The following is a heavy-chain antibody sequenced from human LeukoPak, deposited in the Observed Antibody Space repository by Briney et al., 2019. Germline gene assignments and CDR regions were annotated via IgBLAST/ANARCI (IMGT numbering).Heavy chain of an antibody. J-gene: IGHJ4*02. Sequence: SQTLSLTCTVSSGSITSGDYYWSWIRQPPGKGQEWIGYIYHSGATYYNPSLKSRATISIDRSKNQFSVRLSSVTAADTALYYCASMATMYYFDSWGQGTPVTVSS. D-gene: IGHD5-24*01. CDR2: IYHSGAT. CDR3: ASMATMYYFDS. V-gene: IGHV4-30-4*01. CDR1: SGSITSGDYY.